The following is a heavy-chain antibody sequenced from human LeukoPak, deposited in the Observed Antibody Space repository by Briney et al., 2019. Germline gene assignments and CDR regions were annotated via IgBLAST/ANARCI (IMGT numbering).Heavy chain of an antibody. D-gene: IGHD1-7*01. CDR2: VYYTGST. J-gene: IGHJ3*02. CDR3: ARELELRLGAFDI. V-gene: IGHV4-59*01. Sequence: PSETLSLTCTVSGGSISSNYWSWIRQPPGRGLEWIGYVYYTGSTTYNPSLKSRVTMSVDTSKNQFSLKLSSVTAADTAVYYCARELELRLGAFDIWGQGTMVTVSS. CDR1: GGSISSNY.